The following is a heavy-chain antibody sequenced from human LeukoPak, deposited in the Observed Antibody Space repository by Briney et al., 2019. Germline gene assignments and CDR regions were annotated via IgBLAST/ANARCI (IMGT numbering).Heavy chain of an antibody. J-gene: IGHJ6*02. CDR3: ARGFAVAGNKTSMDV. V-gene: IGHV4-4*07. CDR2: ISSSGST. D-gene: IGHD6-19*01. CDR1: GGSISSYY. Sequence: SETLSLICSVSGGSISSYYWNWIRQPAGKGLEWIGRISSSGSTHYNPSLKSRLTMSVDTSKNQFSLKLSSVTAADTAVYYCARGFAVAGNKTSMDVWGQGTTVTVSS.